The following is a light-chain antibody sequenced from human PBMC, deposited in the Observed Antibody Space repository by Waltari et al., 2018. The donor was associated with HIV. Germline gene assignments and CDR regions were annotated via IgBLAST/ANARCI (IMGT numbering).Light chain of an antibody. CDR3: QSYDCSNWV. J-gene: IGLJ3*02. Sequence: FMLTQPHSVSESLGQTVTISCTRSRGSIATHAVQWYQQRPGPAPTTGVDEHNQRRSGVPDRCSGSIDSSPHSASLPISVLKTEDESDYYCQSYDCSNWVFGGGTKLTVL. CDR2: EHN. CDR1: RGSIATHA. V-gene: IGLV6-57*04.